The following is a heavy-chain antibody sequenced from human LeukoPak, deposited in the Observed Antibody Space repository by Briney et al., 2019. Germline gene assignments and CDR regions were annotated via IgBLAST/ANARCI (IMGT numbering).Heavy chain of an antibody. J-gene: IGHJ3*02. CDR2: VRSKAYGGTT. V-gene: IGHV3-49*03. CDR3: TRDWYYYDSLDI. D-gene: IGHD3-22*01. Sequence: GGSLRLSCTASGFTFGDYAMSWFCQAPGKGLEWVGFVRSKAYGGTTEYAASVKGRFTISRDDSNSIAYLQMNSLKTEDTAVYYCTRDWYYYDSLDIWGQGTMVTVSS. CDR1: GFTFGDYA.